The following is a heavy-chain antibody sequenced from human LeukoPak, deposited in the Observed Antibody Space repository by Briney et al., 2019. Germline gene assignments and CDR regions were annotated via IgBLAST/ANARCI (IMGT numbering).Heavy chain of an antibody. V-gene: IGHV3-15*01. CDR3: TTDGDGYNQY. J-gene: IGHJ4*02. Sequence: PGGSLRLSCTASGFTFSSYAMSWVRQAPGKGLEWVGCIKSKTDGGTTDYAAPVKGRFTISRDDSKNTLYLQMNSLKTEDTAVYYCTTDGDGYNQYWGQGTLVTVSS. CDR2: IKSKTDGGTT. D-gene: IGHD5-24*01. CDR1: GFTFSSYA.